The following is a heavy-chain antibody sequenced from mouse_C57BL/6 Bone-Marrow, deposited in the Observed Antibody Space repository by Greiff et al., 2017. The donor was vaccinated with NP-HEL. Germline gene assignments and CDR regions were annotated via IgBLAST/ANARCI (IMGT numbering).Heavy chain of an antibody. CDR2: INPSTGGT. CDR1: GYSFTGYY. V-gene: IGHV1-42*01. J-gene: IGHJ2*01. CDR3: AVLDY. Sequence: VQLQQSGPELVKPGASVKISCKASGYSFTGYYMNWVKQSPEKSLEWIGAINPSTGGTTYNQKFKAKATLTVDKSSSTAYMQLKSLTSEDSAVYYCAVLDYWGQGTTLTVSS.